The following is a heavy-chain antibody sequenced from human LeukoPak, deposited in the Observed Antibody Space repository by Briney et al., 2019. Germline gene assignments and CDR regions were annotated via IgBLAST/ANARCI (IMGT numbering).Heavy chain of an antibody. CDR2: ISFDGSNK. D-gene: IGHD6-13*01. V-gene: IGHV3-30-3*01. Sequence: PGRSLRLSCAASGFTFSSYAMHWVRQAPGKGLEWVAVISFDGSNKYYTDSVKGRFTISRDNAKNTLYLQMSSLRAEDTAVYYCARDRASSSWLTDYWGRGTLVTVSS. CDR3: ARDRASSSWLTDY. CDR1: GFTFSSYA. J-gene: IGHJ4*02.